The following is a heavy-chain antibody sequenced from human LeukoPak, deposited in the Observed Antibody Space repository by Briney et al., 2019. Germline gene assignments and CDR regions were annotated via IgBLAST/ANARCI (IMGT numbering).Heavy chain of an antibody. J-gene: IGHJ4*02. D-gene: IGHD3-3*01. CDR1: GFTFSSYS. V-gene: IGHV3-21*01. CDR2: ISSSSRYI. CDR3: ARGPERSTIFGVGDDY. Sequence: GGSLRLSCAASGFTFSSYSMNWVRQAPGKGLEWVSSISSSSRYIYYADSVKGRFTISRDNAKNSLYLQMNSLRAEDTAVYYCARGPERSTIFGVGDDYWGQGTLVTVSS.